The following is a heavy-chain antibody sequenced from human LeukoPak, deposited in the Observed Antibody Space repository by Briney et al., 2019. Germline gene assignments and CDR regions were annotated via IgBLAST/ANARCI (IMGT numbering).Heavy chain of an antibody. CDR3: ARRPGEYGGNDFDY. CDR2: IYYGGNT. D-gene: IGHD4/OR15-4a*01. Sequence: PSETLSLTCTVSGDSISSSDYYWGWIRQPPGKGLEWIGSIYYGGNTYYNPSLKSRVTISVDTSKNQFSLRLSSVTAADTAVYYCARRPGEYGGNDFDYWGQGTLVTVSS. CDR1: GDSISSSDYY. J-gene: IGHJ4*02. V-gene: IGHV4-39*01.